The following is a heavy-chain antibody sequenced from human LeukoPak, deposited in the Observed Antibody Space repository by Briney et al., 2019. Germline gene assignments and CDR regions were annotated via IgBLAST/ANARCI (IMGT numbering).Heavy chain of an antibody. CDR3: ARAAYYYDSSGYYNDAFDI. Sequence: ASVKVSCKASGYTFTVYYMHWVRQAPGQGLEWMGWINPNSGGTNYAQKFQGRVTMTRDTSISTAYMELSRLRSDDTAVYYCARAAYYYDSSGYYNDAFDIWGQGTMVTVSS. V-gene: IGHV1-2*02. CDR1: GYTFTVYY. J-gene: IGHJ3*02. D-gene: IGHD3-22*01. CDR2: INPNSGGT.